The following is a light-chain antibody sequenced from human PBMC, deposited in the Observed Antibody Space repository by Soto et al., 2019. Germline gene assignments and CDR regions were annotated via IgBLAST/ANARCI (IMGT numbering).Light chain of an antibody. V-gene: IGLV1-40*01. CDR2: GNK. CDR1: RSNIGAGYD. CDR3: QSYDSSLSVSYV. Sequence: QSVLTQPPSVSGAPGQRVTISCTGSRSNIGAGYDVHWCQQRPGTAPKLLIYGNKNRPSGVPDRFSGSKSGTSASLAITGLQAEDEADYYCQSYDSSLSVSYVFGTGTKVTVL. J-gene: IGLJ1*01.